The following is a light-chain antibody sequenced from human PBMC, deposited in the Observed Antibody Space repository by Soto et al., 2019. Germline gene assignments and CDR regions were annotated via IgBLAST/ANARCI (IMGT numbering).Light chain of an antibody. CDR3: CSYAGSSTPYV. V-gene: IGLV2-14*01. Sequence: QSVLTQPASVSGSPGQSITISCTGTSSDVGGYDYVSWYQQHPDKAPKLMIYEVSNRPSGVSTRFSGSKSGNTASLTISGLQAEDEADYYCCSYAGSSTPYVFGTGTKVTVL. J-gene: IGLJ1*01. CDR1: SSDVGGYDY. CDR2: EVS.